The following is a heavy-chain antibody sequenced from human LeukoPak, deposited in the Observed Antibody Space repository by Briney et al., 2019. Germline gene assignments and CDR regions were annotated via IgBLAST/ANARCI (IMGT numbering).Heavy chain of an antibody. D-gene: IGHD3-22*01. Sequence: SETLSLTCTVSDYSISSGYYWGWIRQPPGKGLEWIGSIYHSGSTYYSPSLKSRVTISVDTSKNQFSLKLSSVTAADTAVYYCASTMIGWTFDIWGQGTMVTVSS. CDR3: ASTMIGWTFDI. J-gene: IGHJ3*02. V-gene: IGHV4-38-2*02. CDR1: DYSISSGYY. CDR2: IYHSGST.